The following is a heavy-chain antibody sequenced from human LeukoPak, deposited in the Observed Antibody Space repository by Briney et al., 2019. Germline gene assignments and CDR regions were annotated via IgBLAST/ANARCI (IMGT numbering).Heavy chain of an antibody. J-gene: IGHJ4*02. Sequence: GESLKISCKGSGYSFTSYWIGWVRQKPGKGLEWMGITFPGDSDTRYSPSIQGQVTISADKSISTAYLQWSSLRASDTAMYYCARRLTYDSRAYYCLDYWGQGTLVTVSS. CDR3: ARRLTYDSRAYYCLDY. CDR2: TFPGDSDT. CDR1: GYSFTSYW. D-gene: IGHD3-22*01. V-gene: IGHV5-51*01.